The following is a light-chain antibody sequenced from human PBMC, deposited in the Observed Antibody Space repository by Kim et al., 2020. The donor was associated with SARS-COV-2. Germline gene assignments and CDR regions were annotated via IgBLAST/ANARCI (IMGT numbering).Light chain of an antibody. CDR2: DAS. CDR3: QQYNSYSPYT. V-gene: IGKV1-5*01. CDR1: QSISRW. J-gene: IGKJ2*01. Sequence: DIQMTQSPSTLSASVGDTVTITCRASQSISRWLAWYQQKLGKAPKLLIYDASTLESWVTSRFSGSGSGTKFTLTITSLQPDDFATYYCQQYNSYSPYTFGQGTKLEI.